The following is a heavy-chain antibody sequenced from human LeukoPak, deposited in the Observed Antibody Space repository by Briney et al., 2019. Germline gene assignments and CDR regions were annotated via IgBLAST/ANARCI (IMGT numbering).Heavy chain of an antibody. D-gene: IGHD2-21*02. CDR1: GFTFSDYY. CDR2: ISSSSSTL. V-gene: IGHV3-11*01. J-gene: IGHJ5*01. Sequence: GSLRLSCAASGFTFSDYYMSWVRQSPGKGLEWVSYISSSSSTLSYADSVQGRFTISRDNAKNSLFLQMNSLRVEDTAVYYCVRDVTGWPNWFDSWGQGTLVTVS. CDR3: VRDVTGWPNWFDS.